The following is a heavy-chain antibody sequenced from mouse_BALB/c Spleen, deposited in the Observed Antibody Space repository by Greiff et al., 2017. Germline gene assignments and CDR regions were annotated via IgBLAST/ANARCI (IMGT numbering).Heavy chain of an antibody. J-gene: IGHJ1*01. Sequence: EVKVVESGGDLVKPGGSLKLSCAASGFTFSSYGMSWVRQTPDKRLEWVATISSGGSYTYYPDSVKGRFTISRDNAKNTLYLQMSSLKSEDTAMYYCARGGYGFWYFDVWGAGTTVTVSS. D-gene: IGHD1-2*01. CDR1: GFTFSSYG. CDR3: ARGGYGFWYFDV. CDR2: ISSGGSYT. V-gene: IGHV5-6*01.